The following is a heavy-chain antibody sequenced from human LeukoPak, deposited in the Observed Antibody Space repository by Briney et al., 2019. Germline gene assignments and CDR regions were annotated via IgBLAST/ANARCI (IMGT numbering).Heavy chain of an antibody. CDR3: ARDHSPDSSDYYGTYYGMDV. CDR1: GGSISSGGYY. J-gene: IGHJ6*02. D-gene: IGHD3-22*01. V-gene: IGHV4-31*03. CDR2: IYYSGST. Sequence: SETLSLTCTVSGGSISSGGYYWSWIRQHPGKGLEWIGYIYYSGSTYYNPSLKSRVTISVDTSKNQFSLKLSSVTAADTAVYYCARDHSPDSSDYYGTYYGMDVWGQGTTVTVSS.